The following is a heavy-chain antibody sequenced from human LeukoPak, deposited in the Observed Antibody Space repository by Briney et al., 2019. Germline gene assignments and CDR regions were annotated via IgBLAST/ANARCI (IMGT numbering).Heavy chain of an antibody. J-gene: IGHJ4*02. CDR1: GFTFSSYW. Sequence: GGSLRHSCAASGFTFSSYWMHWVRQAPGKGLVRVSRINSDGSSTSYADSVKSRFTISRDNAKNTLYLQMNSLRAEDTAVYYCARMRYYDSSGYANWGQGTLVTVSS. D-gene: IGHD3-22*01. CDR3: ARMRYYDSSGYAN. V-gene: IGHV3-74*01. CDR2: INSDGSST.